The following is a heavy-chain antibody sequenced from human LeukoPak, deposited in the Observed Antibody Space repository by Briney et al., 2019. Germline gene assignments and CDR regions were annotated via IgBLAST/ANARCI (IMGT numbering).Heavy chain of an antibody. CDR3: ARDGGGSSGYYWGLGY. CDR1: GFTFSSYG. J-gene: IGHJ4*02. V-gene: IGHV3-30*02. Sequence: GGSLRLSCAASGFTFSSYGMHWVRQAPGKGLEWVAFIRYDGSNKYYADSVKGRFTISRDNSKNTLYLQMNSLRAEDTAVYYCARDGGGSSGYYWGLGYWGQGTLVTVSS. D-gene: IGHD3-22*01. CDR2: IRYDGSNK.